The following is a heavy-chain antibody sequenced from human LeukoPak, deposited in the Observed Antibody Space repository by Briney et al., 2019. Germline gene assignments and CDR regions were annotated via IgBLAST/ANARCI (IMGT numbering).Heavy chain of an antibody. Sequence: PSETLSLTCAVYGGSYSGYYWSWIRQPPGKGLEWIGEINHSGSTNYNPSLKSRVTISVDTSKNQFSLKLSSVTAADTAVYYCARAFPSKYYYDSSGYYYQYWGQGTLVTVSS. CDR1: GGSYSGYY. CDR3: ARAFPSKYYYDSSGYYYQY. CDR2: INHSGST. J-gene: IGHJ4*02. D-gene: IGHD3-22*01. V-gene: IGHV4-34*01.